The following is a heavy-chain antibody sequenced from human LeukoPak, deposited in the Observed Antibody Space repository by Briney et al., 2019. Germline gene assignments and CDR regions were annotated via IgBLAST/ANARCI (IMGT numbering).Heavy chain of an antibody. J-gene: IGHJ4*02. Sequence: GGSLRLSCAASGFTFDDYAMHWVRQAPGKGLEWVSGISGSGDNTYYADSVKGRFTISRDNSKNTLYVQVNSLGTEDTAAYYCAKGSYYDSSGSFYFDYWAREPWTPSPQ. CDR3: AKGSYYDSSGSFYFDY. CDR1: GFTFDDYA. D-gene: IGHD3-22*01. CDR2: ISGSGDNT. V-gene: IGHV3-23*01.